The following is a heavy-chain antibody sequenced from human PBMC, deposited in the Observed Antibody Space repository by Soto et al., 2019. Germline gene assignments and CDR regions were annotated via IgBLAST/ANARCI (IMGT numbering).Heavy chain of an antibody. CDR1: GYTFTSYG. Sequence: XSVKVSCKASGYTFTSYGISWVRQAPGQGLEWMGWISAYNGNTNYAQKLQGRVTMTTDTSTSTAYMELRSLRSDDTAVYYCARDEYYDSSRAFDIWGQGTMVTVSS. J-gene: IGHJ3*02. D-gene: IGHD3-22*01. CDR2: ISAYNGNT. V-gene: IGHV1-18*01. CDR3: ARDEYYDSSRAFDI.